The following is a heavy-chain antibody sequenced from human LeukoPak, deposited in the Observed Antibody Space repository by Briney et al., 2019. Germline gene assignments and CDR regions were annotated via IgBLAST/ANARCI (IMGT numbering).Heavy chain of an antibody. J-gene: IGHJ4*02. V-gene: IGHV3-30*02. CDR3: AKDTNSGWSYFDY. D-gene: IGHD6-19*01. CDR1: GFIFSNYC. Sequence: PGGSLRLSCAASGFIFSNYCMHWVRQAPCKGLEWVAFIRYDGSNEYYADSVKGRFTISRDNSKNTMYLQMNSLSAEDTAVYYCAKDTNSGWSYFDYWGQGTLVTVSS. CDR2: IRYDGSNE.